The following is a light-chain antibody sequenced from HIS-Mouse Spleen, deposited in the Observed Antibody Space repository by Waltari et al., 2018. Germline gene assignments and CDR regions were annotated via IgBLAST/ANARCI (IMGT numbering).Light chain of an antibody. CDR3: SSYAGSNNFVV. J-gene: IGLJ2*01. Sequence: QSALTQPPSASGSPGQSVPIPCTGTSSDVGGYNYVPWYQQHPGKAPKLMIYEVSKRPSGVPDRFSGSKSGNTASLTVSGLQAEDEADYYCSSYAGSNNFVVFGGGTKLTVL. V-gene: IGLV2-8*01. CDR1: SSDVGGYNY. CDR2: EVS.